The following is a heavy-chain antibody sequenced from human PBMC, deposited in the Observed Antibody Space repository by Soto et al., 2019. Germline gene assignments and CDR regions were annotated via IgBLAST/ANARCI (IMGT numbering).Heavy chain of an antibody. Sequence: GGSLRLACAASGFTFSSYGMHWVRQAPGKGLEWVAVIWYDGSNKYYADSVKGRFTISRDNSKNTLYLQMNSLRAEDTAVYYCARDISVVPAAMPYYYGMDGWGQGTTVTFSS. J-gene: IGHJ6*02. D-gene: IGHD2-2*01. CDR2: IWYDGSNK. V-gene: IGHV3-33*01. CDR3: ARDISVVPAAMPYYYGMDG. CDR1: GFTFSSYG.